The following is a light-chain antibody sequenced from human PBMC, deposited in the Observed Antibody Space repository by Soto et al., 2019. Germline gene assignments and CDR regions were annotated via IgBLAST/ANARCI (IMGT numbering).Light chain of an antibody. V-gene: IGKV3-20*01. Sequence: EILLTQSPATLSVSPGERATLSCRVSLSIGINLAWYQQKPGQAPRLLIYFASTRATGIPARFSGSGSGTDFTLTISRLEPEDSAVYYCQQYGSSPTWTFGQGTKVDIK. CDR3: QQYGSSPTWT. CDR2: FAS. CDR1: LSIGIN. J-gene: IGKJ1*01.